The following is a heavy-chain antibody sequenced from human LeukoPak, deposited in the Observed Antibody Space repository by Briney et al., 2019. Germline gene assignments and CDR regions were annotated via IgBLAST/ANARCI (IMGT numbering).Heavy chain of an antibody. Sequence: SVKVSCKASGGTFISYAISWVRQAPGQGVEWMGGIIPIFGTAHYPQKFQGRVTITTDESTSTAYMELSSLRSEDTAVYYCARDHHPYYYDSSGSIYWGQGTLVTVSS. V-gene: IGHV1-69*05. CDR3: ARDHHPYYYDSSGSIY. CDR1: GGTFISYA. J-gene: IGHJ4*02. D-gene: IGHD3-22*01. CDR2: IIPIFGTA.